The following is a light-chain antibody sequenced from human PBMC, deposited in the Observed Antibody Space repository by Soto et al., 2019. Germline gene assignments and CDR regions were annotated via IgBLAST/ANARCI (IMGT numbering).Light chain of an antibody. V-gene: IGKV1-39*01. CDR2: RAS. CDR1: QSISSY. CDR3: QQSYTTPGT. J-gene: IGKJ2*02. Sequence: DIQMTQSPSSLSASVGDRVTITCRASQSISSYLNWYQHKPGKTPKLLIYRASSLQSGVPSRFSGSGPATDFTLTISSLHPEDFATYYCQQSYTTPGTIGQRTKLEI.